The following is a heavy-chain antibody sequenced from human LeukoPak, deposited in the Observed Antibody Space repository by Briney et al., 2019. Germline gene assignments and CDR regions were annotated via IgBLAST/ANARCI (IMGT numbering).Heavy chain of an antibody. CDR1: GGSISSYH. D-gene: IGHD1-26*01. J-gene: IGHJ4*02. CDR3: ARGTHSGSYLYYFDY. Sequence: SETLSLTCTVSGGSISSYHWRWMRQPTGKRLEWIGYIYYRGSTNYNPSLKSRVTITIDTSKNQFSLKLSSVTAADAAVYYCARGTHSGSYLYYFDYWGQGTLVTVSS. V-gene: IGHV4-59*01. CDR2: IYYRGST.